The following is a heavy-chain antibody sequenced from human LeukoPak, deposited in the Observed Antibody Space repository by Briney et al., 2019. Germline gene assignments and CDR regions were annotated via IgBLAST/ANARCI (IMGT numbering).Heavy chain of an antibody. CDR2: INPSGGST. D-gene: IGHD2-21*02. CDR1: GYTFTSYY. V-gene: IGHV1-46*01. CDR3: ARDFLDIVVVTASGYFDY. Sequence: ASVKVSCKASGYTFTSYYMHWVRQAPGQGLEWMGIINPSGGSTSYARKFQGRVTMTRDTSTSTVYMELSSLRSEDTAVYYCARDFLDIVVVTASGYFDYWGQGTLVTVSS. J-gene: IGHJ4*02.